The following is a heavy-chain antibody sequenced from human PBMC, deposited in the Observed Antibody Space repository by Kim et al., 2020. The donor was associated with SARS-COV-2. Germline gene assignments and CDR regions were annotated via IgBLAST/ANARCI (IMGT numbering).Heavy chain of an antibody. Sequence: ASVKVSCKASSYTFTSYGISWVRQAPGQGLEWMGWISPYNGNTNYAQKLQGRVSMTTDTSTSTAYIELRSLRSDDTAVYYCARSSSGYYWSNDYWGQETLVTVTS. CDR3: ARSSSGYYWSNDY. CDR2: ISPYNGNT. D-gene: IGHD3-22*01. V-gene: IGHV1-18*01. J-gene: IGHJ4*02. CDR1: SYTFTSYG.